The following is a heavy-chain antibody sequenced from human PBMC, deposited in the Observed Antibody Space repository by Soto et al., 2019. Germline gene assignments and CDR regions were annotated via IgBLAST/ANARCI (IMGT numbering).Heavy chain of an antibody. CDR1: GGSISSYY. CDR2: IYYSGST. D-gene: IGHD3-22*01. J-gene: IGHJ6*02. Sequence: ETLSLTCTVSGGSISSYYWSWIRQPPGKGLDWIGYIYYSGSTNYNPSLKSRVTISVDTSKNQFSLKLSSVTAADTAVYYCARSPDSSGYYPRRYYYGMDVWGQGTTVTVSS. CDR3: ARSPDSSGYYPRRYYYGMDV. V-gene: IGHV4-59*12.